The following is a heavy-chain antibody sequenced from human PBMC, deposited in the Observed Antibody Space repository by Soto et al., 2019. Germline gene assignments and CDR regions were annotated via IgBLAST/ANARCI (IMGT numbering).Heavy chain of an antibody. J-gene: IGHJ4*02. V-gene: IGHV5-10-1*01. Sequence: PVGSLRLSCKASGYSFTSYWITWVRQMPGKGLEYMGRIEPSDSYTNYSPSFQGHVTISADKSISTAYLQWSSPKASDTAMYYCARLGGLGTTPLDYWGQGTLVTVSS. CDR3: ARLGGLGTTPLDY. CDR2: IEPSDSYT. CDR1: GYSFTSYW. D-gene: IGHD3-10*01.